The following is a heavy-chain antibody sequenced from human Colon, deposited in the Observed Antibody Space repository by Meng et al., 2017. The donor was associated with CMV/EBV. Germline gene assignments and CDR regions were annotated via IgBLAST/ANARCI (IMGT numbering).Heavy chain of an antibody. D-gene: IGHD2-2*01. Sequence: VQLQQWGAGLLKPSKTLSLTCAVYGESFSGYYWPWIRQPPGRGLEWIGESYYTGSTNYSPSLKSRVTISLDTSKNQFSLKLNSVTAADTAVYYCARATKSSCWEVLDYWCHGTLVTVSS. CDR1: GESFSGYY. CDR3: ARATKSSCWEVLDY. J-gene: IGHJ4*01. CDR2: SYYTGST. V-gene: IGHV4-34*01.